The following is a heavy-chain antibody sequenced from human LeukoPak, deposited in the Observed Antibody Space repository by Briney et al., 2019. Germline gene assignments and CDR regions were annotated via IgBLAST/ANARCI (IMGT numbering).Heavy chain of an antibody. J-gene: IGHJ4*02. D-gene: IGHD3-22*01. CDR1: GFIFNNYG. Sequence: PGGSLRLSCAASGFIFNNYGMHWVRQAPGKGLEFVSAITCNGGSTYYANSVKGRFTISRDNSKDTLYLHMGSLRAEDMAVYYCARGGYFDTSGLIDYWGQGTLVTVSS. CDR3: ARGGYFDTSGLIDY. CDR2: ITCNGGST. V-gene: IGHV3-64*01.